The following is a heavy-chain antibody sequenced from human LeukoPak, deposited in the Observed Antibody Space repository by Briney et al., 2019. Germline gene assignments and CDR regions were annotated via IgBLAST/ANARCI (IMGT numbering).Heavy chain of an antibody. CDR3: TRYNVGFES. Sequence: PGGSLRLSCAASGFTFSGSAVHWVRQASGKGLEWVGRIRIKTNSYATSYAASVKGRFALSRDDSKNTAYLQMNSLKTEDTAVYYCTRYNVGFESWGQGTLVTVSS. J-gene: IGHJ4*02. V-gene: IGHV3-73*01. CDR2: IRIKTNSYAT. CDR1: GFTFSGSA. D-gene: IGHD1-1*01.